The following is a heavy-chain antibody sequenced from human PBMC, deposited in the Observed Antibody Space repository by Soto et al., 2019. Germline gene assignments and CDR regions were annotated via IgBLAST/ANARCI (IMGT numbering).Heavy chain of an antibody. V-gene: IGHV1-69*02. CDR1: GGTFSSYN. D-gene: IGHD1-1*01. CDR2: IIPILGIA. Sequence: GASVKVSCKASGGTFSSYNISWVRQAPGQGLEWMRRIIPILGIANYAQKFQGRVTITADKSTSTAYMELSSLRSEDTAVYYCASVTGNLPYYMDVWGKGNTVTVSS. CDR3: ASVTGNLPYYMDV. J-gene: IGHJ6*03.